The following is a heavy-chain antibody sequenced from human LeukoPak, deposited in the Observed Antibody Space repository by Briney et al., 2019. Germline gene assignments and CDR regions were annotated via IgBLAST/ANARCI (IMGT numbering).Heavy chain of an antibody. CDR1: GFSVSNKY. CDR2: IYTGGDT. V-gene: IGHV3-53*01. J-gene: IGHJ4*02. D-gene: IGHD6-19*01. Sequence: QPGGSLRLSCAASGFSVSNKYMSWVRQAPGKGLEWVSVIYTGGDTYYADSVRGRFTISRDNSKNTVNLQMNSLRAEDTALYYCAGGQMFTSGGFDDWGQGTLATVSS. CDR3: AGGQMFTSGGFDD.